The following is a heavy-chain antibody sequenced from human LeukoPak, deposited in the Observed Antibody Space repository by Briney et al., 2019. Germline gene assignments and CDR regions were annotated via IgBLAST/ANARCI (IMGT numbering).Heavy chain of an antibody. D-gene: IGHD1-14*01. Sequence: GGSLRLSCAASGFSFNSYGMHWVRQAPGKGLEWVAFIRYDGSDKFYADSVKGRFTMSRDNSKNTVFLQMNTLIPDDTAVYYCARIDGMYGMDVWGQGTTVIVSS. J-gene: IGHJ6*02. CDR1: GFSFNSYG. CDR2: IRYDGSDK. V-gene: IGHV3-30*02. CDR3: ARIDGMYGMDV.